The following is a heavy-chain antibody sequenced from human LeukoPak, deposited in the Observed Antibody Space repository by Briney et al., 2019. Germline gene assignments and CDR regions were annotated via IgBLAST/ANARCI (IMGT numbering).Heavy chain of an antibody. V-gene: IGHV1-2*02. CDR1: GYTFTSYG. J-gene: IGHJ4*02. Sequence: ASVKVSCKASGYTFTSYGISWLRQAPGQGLEWVGWINPNTGGTDYAQGFRARVTFTADTSFGTAYMEVSRLKSDDTAMFYCAIRPVNSVSDGFYWGQGTLVTVSS. CDR2: INPNTGGT. D-gene: IGHD5/OR15-5a*01. CDR3: AIRPVNSVSDGFY.